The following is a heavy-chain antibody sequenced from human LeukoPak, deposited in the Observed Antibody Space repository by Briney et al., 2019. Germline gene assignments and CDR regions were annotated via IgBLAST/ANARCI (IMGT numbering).Heavy chain of an antibody. CDR1: GGSISSGGHF. CDR2: ISNSGST. CDR3: SRGEGPTMADY. Sequence: KSSETLSLTCTVSGGSISSGGHFWSWVRQHPGKGLEWIGYISNSGSTYYNPSLRSRVIISLDTSKNQFSLKLNSVTAADTAVYYCSRGEGPTMADYWGQGTLVTVSS. J-gene: IGHJ4*02. D-gene: IGHD3-10*01. V-gene: IGHV4-31*03.